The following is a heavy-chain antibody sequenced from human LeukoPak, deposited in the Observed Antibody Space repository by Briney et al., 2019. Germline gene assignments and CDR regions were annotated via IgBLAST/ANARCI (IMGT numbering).Heavy chain of an antibody. CDR1: GGSISGSF. CDR3: ARAFAGIAVAGTGWFDP. D-gene: IGHD6-19*01. CDR2: VYYSGST. J-gene: IGHJ5*02. Sequence: PSEPLSLTCTVSGGSISGSFWSWIRQPPGKGLEWIGYVYYSGSTNYNPSLKSRVTISVDTSKNQFSLKLSSVTAADTAVYYCARAFAGIAVAGTGWFDPWGQGTLVTVSS. V-gene: IGHV4-59*01.